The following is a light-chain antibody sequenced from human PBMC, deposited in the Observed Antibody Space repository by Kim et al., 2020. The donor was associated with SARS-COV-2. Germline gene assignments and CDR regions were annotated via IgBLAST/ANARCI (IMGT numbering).Light chain of an antibody. J-gene: IGKJ1*01. CDR1: QGVSRH. Sequence: SPGERATPSCRASQGVSRHLAWYQQKPGQAPRLLIYGASTRATGIPARFSGSGSGTEFTLTISSLQSEDFAVYYCQQYNNWPPWTFGQGTKVDIK. CDR2: GAS. V-gene: IGKV3-15*01. CDR3: QQYNNWPPWT.